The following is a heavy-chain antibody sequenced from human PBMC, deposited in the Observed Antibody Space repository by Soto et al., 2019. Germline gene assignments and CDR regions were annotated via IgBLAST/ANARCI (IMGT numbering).Heavy chain of an antibody. J-gene: IGHJ4*02. Sequence: ASVKVSCKASGYTFTSYAMHWVRQAPGQRLEWMGWINAGNGNTKYSQKFQGRVTITRDTSASTAYMELSSLRSEDTAVYYCARASFSLGDYGALTSGDYWGQGTLVTVSS. CDR1: GYTFTSYA. D-gene: IGHD4-17*01. CDR2: INAGNGNT. CDR3: ARASFSLGDYGALTSGDY. V-gene: IGHV1-3*01.